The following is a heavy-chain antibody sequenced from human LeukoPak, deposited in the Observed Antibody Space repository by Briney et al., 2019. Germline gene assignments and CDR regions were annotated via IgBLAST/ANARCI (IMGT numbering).Heavy chain of an antibody. CDR1: GYTFTSYD. Sequence: GASVKVSCKASGYTFTSYDINWVRQATGQGLEWMGWISAYNGNTNYAQKLQGRVTMTTDTSTSTAYMELRSLRSDDTAVYYCARGKQQLVGGYNWFDPWGQGTLVTVSS. CDR3: ARGKQQLVGGYNWFDP. D-gene: IGHD6-13*01. V-gene: IGHV1-18*01. CDR2: ISAYNGNT. J-gene: IGHJ5*02.